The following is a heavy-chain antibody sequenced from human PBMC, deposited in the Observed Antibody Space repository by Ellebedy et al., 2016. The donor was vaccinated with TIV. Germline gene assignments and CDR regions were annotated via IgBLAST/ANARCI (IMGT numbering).Heavy chain of an antibody. D-gene: IGHD3-16*01. CDR3: ARGPVRYTQKGGFLDY. CDR2: VYSGGNT. Sequence: GESLKISCAASGFTVSSSYMTWVRQAQGKGLAWVSVVYSGGNTYYADSVKGRFTISRDNSKNTLSLEMNSLRVDDTAVYFCARGPVRYTQKGGFLDYWGQGTLVTVSS. V-gene: IGHV3-53*01. CDR1: GFTVSSSY. J-gene: IGHJ4*02.